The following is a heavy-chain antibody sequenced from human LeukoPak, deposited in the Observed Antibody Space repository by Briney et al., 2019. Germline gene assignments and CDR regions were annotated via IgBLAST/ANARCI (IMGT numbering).Heavy chain of an antibody. J-gene: IGHJ4*02. V-gene: IGHV1-69*13. CDR1: GGTFSSYA. CDR3: ASDYGSGSYYIPAFDY. CDR2: IIPIFGTA. D-gene: IGHD3-10*01. Sequence: ASVKVSCTASGGTFSSYAISWVRQAPGQGLEWMGGIIPIFGTANYAQKFQGRVTITADESTSTAYMELSSLRSEDTAVYYCASDYGSGSYYIPAFDYWGQGTLVTVSS.